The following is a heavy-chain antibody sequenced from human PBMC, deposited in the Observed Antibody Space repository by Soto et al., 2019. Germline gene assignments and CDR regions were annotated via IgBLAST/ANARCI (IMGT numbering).Heavy chain of an antibody. D-gene: IGHD3-16*01. CDR2: IIPILGET. Sequence: QVQLVQSGAEVKKPGSSVRVSCKASGTIFSSYTISWVRQAPGQGLEWMGRIIPILGETNSAQKFQGRVTPTTDTSTNTANMELNSLRLEDTALYYCARGLGGRMDDWGQGTPVTVSS. CDR3: ARGLGGRMDD. V-gene: IGHV1-69*08. J-gene: IGHJ6*02. CDR1: GTIFSSYT.